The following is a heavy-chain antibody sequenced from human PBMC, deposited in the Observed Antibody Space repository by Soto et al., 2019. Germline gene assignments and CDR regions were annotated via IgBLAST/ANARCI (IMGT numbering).Heavy chain of an antibody. CDR3: ARHGDCSSTSCYRGTDWFDP. Sequence: ETLSLTCTVSVGSIISYYWSWIRQPPGKGLEWIGYIYYSGSTNYNPSLKSRVTISVDTSKNQFSLKLSSVTAADTAVHYCARHGDCSSTSCYRGTDWFDPWGQGTLVTVSS. CDR1: VGSIISYY. D-gene: IGHD2-2*01. J-gene: IGHJ5*02. CDR2: IYYSGST. V-gene: IGHV4-59*01.